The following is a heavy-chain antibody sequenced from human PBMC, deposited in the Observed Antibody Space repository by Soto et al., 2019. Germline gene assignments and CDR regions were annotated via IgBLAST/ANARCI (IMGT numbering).Heavy chain of an antibody. D-gene: IGHD3-9*01. CDR1: GFTFSYYY. V-gene: IGHV3-11*01. J-gene: IGHJ6*02. CDR3: ARDAYDILTGYYERAYYYGMDV. Sequence: GGSLRLSCAASGFTFSYYYMSWIRQAPGKGLEWVSYISSSGSTIYYADSVKGRFTISRDNAKNSLYLQMNSLRAEDTAVYYCARDAYDILTGYYERAYYYGMDVWGQGTTVTVS. CDR2: ISSSGSTI.